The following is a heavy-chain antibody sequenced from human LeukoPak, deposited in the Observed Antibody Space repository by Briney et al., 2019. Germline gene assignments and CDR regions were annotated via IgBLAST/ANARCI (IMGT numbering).Heavy chain of an antibody. D-gene: IGHD3-9*01. CDR3: ARRRTNYDILTGPFDY. Sequence: PSETLSLTCTVSGGSISSSSYYWGWIRQPPGKGLEWIGSIYYSGSTYYNPSLKSRVTISVDTSKNQFSLKLSSVTAADTAVYYCARRRTNYDILTGPFDYWGQGTLVTVSS. J-gene: IGHJ4*02. CDR1: GGSISSSSYY. CDR2: IYYSGST. V-gene: IGHV4-39*07.